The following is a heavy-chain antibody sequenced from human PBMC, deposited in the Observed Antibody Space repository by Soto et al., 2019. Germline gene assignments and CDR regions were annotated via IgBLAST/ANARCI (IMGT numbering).Heavy chain of an antibody. D-gene: IGHD3-22*01. CDR3: ARSSVQTFGWFDP. CDR2: ISGSGGST. J-gene: IGHJ5*02. CDR1: GFTFSSYA. Sequence: EVQLLESGGGLVQPGGSLRLSCAASGFTFSSYAMSWVRQAPGKGLEWVSAISGSGGSTYYADSVKGRFTISRDNSKNTLYLQMNSLRAEDTAVYCCARSSVQTFGWFDPWGQGTLVTVSS. V-gene: IGHV3-23*01.